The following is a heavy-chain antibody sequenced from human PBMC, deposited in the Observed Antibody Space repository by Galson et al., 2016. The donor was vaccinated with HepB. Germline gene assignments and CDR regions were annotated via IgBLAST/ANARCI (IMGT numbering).Heavy chain of an antibody. Sequence: TLSLTCTVSGGPISSGGYYWSWIRQRPGKGLEWIGYIYHSGSTYYNPSLKSRVTISVDTSKNQFSLKLSSVTAADTAVYFCARDRSSGSGSFGYWGQGTLVTVSS. D-gene: IGHD3-10*01. J-gene: IGHJ4*02. CDR1: GGPISSGGYY. V-gene: IGHV4-31*03. CDR2: IYHSGST. CDR3: ARDRSSGSGSFGY.